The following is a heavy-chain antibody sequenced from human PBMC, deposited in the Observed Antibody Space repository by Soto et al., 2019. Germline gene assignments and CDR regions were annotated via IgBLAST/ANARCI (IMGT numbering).Heavy chain of an antibody. D-gene: IGHD4-4*01. J-gene: IGHJ4*02. CDR2: IYYSGST. V-gene: IGHV4-39*02. Sequence: PSETLSLTCTVSGGSISSSSYYWGWIRQPPGKGLEWIGSIYYSGSTYYNPSLKSRVTISVDTSKNQFSLKLSSVTAADTAVYYCAREGDDYSNRDDYWGQGTLVTVSS. CDR1: GGSISSSSYY. CDR3: AREGDDYSNRDDY.